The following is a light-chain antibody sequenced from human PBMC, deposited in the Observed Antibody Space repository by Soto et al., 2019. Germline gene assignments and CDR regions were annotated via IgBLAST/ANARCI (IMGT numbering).Light chain of an antibody. CDR1: SSNIGSGYD. CDR3: QSYDSSLSGSV. CDR2: DND. Sequence: QSVLTQPPSVSGAPGQRVTISCTGSSSNIGSGYDVHWYQHLPGTAPKLLIYDNDNRPSGVPDRFSGSKSGTSASLAIAGLQVEDEADYYCQSYDSSLSGSVFGGGTKLTVL. V-gene: IGLV1-40*01. J-gene: IGLJ2*01.